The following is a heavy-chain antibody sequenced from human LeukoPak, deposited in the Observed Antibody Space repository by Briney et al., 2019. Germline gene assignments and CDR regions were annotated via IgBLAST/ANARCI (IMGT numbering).Heavy chain of an antibody. D-gene: IGHD3-22*01. V-gene: IGHV3-15*07. CDR2: IKSKSAGGTT. CDR3: AQGSGQYYEY. Sequence: GGSLRLSCAASGFTFSSYAMHWVRQAPEKGLEWVGRIKSKSAGGTTDFAAPVKGRFTISRDDSKNTLYLQMNSLTSEDTAVYYCAQGSGQYYEYWGQGTLVTVSS. CDR1: GFTFSSYA. J-gene: IGHJ4*02.